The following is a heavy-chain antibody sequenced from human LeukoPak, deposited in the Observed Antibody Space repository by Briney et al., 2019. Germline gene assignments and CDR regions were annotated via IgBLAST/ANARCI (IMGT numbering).Heavy chain of an antibody. CDR3: ARGSPYSSSWYGTADAFDI. CDR1: GNTFTNNG. D-gene: IGHD6-13*01. V-gene: IGHV1-18*01. CDR2: ISGYNGNT. J-gene: IGHJ3*02. Sequence: ASVKVSCKASGNTFTNNGISWVRQAPGQGLEWMGWISGYNGNTNYAQKFQGRVTMTTDTSTSTAYMELRSLRSDDTAVYYCARGSPYSSSWYGTADAFDIWGQGTMVTVSS.